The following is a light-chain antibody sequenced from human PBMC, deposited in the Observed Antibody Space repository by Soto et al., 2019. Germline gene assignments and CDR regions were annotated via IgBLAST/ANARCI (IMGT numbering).Light chain of an antibody. CDR2: DVS. CDR3: QQYYSWHPPT. CDR1: QGVTTN. Sequence: EILMMQSPSTLSVSPGERATLSCRACQGVTTNFAWYQQKSGQSPRLLIYDVSIRATGVPASFSGSGSGTEFTLTISSLQSADFAIYYCQQYYSWHPPTFGGGTKVDIK. J-gene: IGKJ4*01. V-gene: IGKV3-15*01.